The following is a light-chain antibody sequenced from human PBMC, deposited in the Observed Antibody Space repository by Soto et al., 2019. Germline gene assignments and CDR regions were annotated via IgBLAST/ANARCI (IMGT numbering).Light chain of an antibody. V-gene: IGKV3-15*01. CDR2: GAS. J-gene: IGKJ1*01. CDR1: QSISSD. Sequence: EIVMTQSPASLSVSPGERAIVSCRAGQSISSDLAWYQQKPGQAPRLLIYGASTRATGVPSRFSGSGSGTEFILTISSLQSEDFGVYYCKQYNNWPRTVGRGTKVDIK. CDR3: KQYNNWPRT.